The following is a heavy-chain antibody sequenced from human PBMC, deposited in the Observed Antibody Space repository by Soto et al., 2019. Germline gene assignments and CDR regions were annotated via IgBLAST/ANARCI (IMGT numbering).Heavy chain of an antibody. CDR1: GESCSGYY. V-gene: IGHV4-34*02. D-gene: IGHD1-26*01. Sequence: QAQLQQWGAGVLKPSETLSLTCAVYGESCSGYYCSWTRQPPGKGLEWIGEIHPSGSTYFNPSRQTRVTLSLDTSKTQFALTPSSVTAADTAIYSCARGGDDSKVGRTWGQGTLGTVS. CDR3: ARGGDDSKVGRT. J-gene: IGHJ5*02. CDR2: IHPSGST.